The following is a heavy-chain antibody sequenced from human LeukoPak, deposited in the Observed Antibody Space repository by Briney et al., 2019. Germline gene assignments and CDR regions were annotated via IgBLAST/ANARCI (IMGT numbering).Heavy chain of an antibody. CDR3: AEDSRMLPHFDCLFFQGGSLDF. Sequence: GRSLRLSCTASGFTFSNYAIHCVRQAPGKGLEWVAVMSSDENIKYYADSVKGRFTISRDNSKNTEFLEMNSLRVEDSALYYCAEDSRMLPHFDCLFFQGGSLDFWGQGALVTVSS. D-gene: IGHD3-9*01. V-gene: IGHV3-30*18. CDR1: GFTFSNYA. CDR2: MSSDENIK. J-gene: IGHJ4*02.